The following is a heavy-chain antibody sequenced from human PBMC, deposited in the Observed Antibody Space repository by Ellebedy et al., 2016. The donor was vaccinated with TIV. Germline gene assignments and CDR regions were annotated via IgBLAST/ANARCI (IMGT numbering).Heavy chain of an antibody. V-gene: IGHV3-74*01. Sequence: GGSLRLSCAASGFTFSNYWMHWVRQAPGKGLVWVSNIDSDGSTTIYADSVKGRFTISRDNAKNTLYLQMNSLTVEDTAVYYCARGSDGQDYWGKGTLVTVSS. D-gene: IGHD2-8*01. CDR3: ARGSDGQDY. CDR2: IDSDGSTT. CDR1: GFTFSNYW. J-gene: IGHJ4*02.